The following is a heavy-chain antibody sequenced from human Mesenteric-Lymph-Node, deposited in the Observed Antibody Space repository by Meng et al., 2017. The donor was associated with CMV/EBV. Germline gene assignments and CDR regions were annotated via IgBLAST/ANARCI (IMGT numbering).Heavy chain of an antibody. CDR3: ARGRQQLVLGWFDP. V-gene: IGHV3-21*01. CDR1: GFTFSSYA. D-gene: IGHD6-13*01. Sequence: GGSLRLSCAASGFTFSSYAMSWVRQAPGKGLEWVSSISSSSSYIYYADSVKGRFTISRDNAKNSLYLQMNSLRAEDTAVYYCARGRQQLVLGWFDPWGQGTLVTVSS. CDR2: ISSSSSYI. J-gene: IGHJ5*02.